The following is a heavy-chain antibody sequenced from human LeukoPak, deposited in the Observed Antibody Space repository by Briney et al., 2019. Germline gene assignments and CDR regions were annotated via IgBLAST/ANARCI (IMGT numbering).Heavy chain of an antibody. Sequence: PGRSPRLSCAASGFTFDDYAMHWVRQAPGKGLEWVSGISWNSGSIGYADSVKGRFTISRDNAKNSLYLQMNSLRAEDTALYYCAKGHPHFNYFDYWGQGTLVTVSS. D-gene: IGHD2/OR15-2a*01. CDR1: GFTFDDYA. CDR3: AKGHPHFNYFDY. J-gene: IGHJ4*02. V-gene: IGHV3-9*01. CDR2: ISWNSGSI.